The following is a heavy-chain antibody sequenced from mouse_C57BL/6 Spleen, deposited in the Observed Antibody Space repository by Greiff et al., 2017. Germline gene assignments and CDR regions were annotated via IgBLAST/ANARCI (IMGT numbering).Heavy chain of an antibody. D-gene: IGHD6-5*01. CDR1: GFTFSSYT. V-gene: IGHV5-9*01. Sequence: EVKVVESGGGLVKPGGSLKLSCAASGFTFSSYTMSWVRQTPEKRLEWVATISGGGGNTYYPDSVKGRFTISRDNAKNTLYLQMSSLRSEDTALYYCARAYDPSYFDYWGQGTTLTVSS. J-gene: IGHJ2*01. CDR2: ISGGGGNT. CDR3: ARAYDPSYFDY.